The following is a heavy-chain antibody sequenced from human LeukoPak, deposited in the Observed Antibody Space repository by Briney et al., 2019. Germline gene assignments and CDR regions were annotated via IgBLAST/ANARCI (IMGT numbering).Heavy chain of an antibody. CDR1: GFTASSNY. D-gene: IGHD3-16*01. Sequence: GGSLRLSCAASGFTASSNYMSWVRQAPGKGLEWVSVIYSGGTTYFADSVKGRFTISRDNSKNTLYLQMNSLGADDTAVYYCATMRGRPYGMGVWGQGTTVTVSS. CDR2: IYSGGTT. V-gene: IGHV3-53*01. CDR3: ATMRGRPYGMGV. J-gene: IGHJ6*02.